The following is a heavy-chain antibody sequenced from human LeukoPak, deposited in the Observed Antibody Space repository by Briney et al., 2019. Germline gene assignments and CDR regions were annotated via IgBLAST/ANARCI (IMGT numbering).Heavy chain of an antibody. CDR3: ARESAGPDY. J-gene: IGHJ4*02. V-gene: IGHV3-53*01. Sequence: GGSLRLSCAASGFTLSSNYMSWLRQAPEKGLEWVSVIYSGGGTYYADSVKGRFTISRDNSKNTLYLHMNSMRAEDTAVYYCARESAGPDYWGQGTLVTVSS. CDR2: IYSGGGT. CDR1: GFTLSSNY. D-gene: IGHD6-13*01.